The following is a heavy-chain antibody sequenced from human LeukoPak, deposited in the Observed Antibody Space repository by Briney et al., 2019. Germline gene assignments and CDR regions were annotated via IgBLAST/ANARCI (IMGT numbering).Heavy chain of an antibody. CDR3: ARQPTSMVRGIIITDYYFDY. D-gene: IGHD3-10*01. CDR2: IYYSGST. Sequence: PSETLSLTCTVSGGSISSYYWSWIRQPPGKGLEWIGYIYYSGSTNYNPSLKSRVTISVDTSKNQFSLKLSSVTAADTAMYYCARQPTSMVRGIIITDYYFDYWGQGTLVTVSS. CDR1: GGSISSYY. V-gene: IGHV4-59*01. J-gene: IGHJ4*02.